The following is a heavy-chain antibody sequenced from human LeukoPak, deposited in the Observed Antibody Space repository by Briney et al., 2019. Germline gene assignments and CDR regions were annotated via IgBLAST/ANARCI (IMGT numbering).Heavy chain of an antibody. CDR3: AKDAVGATTPYYFDY. V-gene: IGHV3-23*01. CDR2: ISGSGGST. J-gene: IGHJ4*02. D-gene: IGHD1-26*01. CDR1: GFTFSSYA. Sequence: GGSLRLSCAASGFTFSSYAMSWVRQAPGKGLEWVSAISGSGGSTYYADSVKGRSTTSRDNSKNTLYLQMNSLRAEDTAVYYCAKDAVGATTPYYFDYWGQGTLDTVSS.